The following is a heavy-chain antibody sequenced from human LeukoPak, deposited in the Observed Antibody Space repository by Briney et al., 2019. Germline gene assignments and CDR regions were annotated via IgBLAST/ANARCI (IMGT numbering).Heavy chain of an antibody. D-gene: IGHD2-21*01. CDR1: GFTFDTYS. V-gene: IGHV3-21*01. Sequence: PGGSLRLSCAASGFTFDTYSLNWVRQAPGKGLEWVSSISSSSSFIDYADSVKGRFTISRDNSKNTLYLQMNSLRAEDTAVYYCARVRGNVVVIALIDYWGQGTLVTVSS. J-gene: IGHJ4*02. CDR2: ISSSSSFI. CDR3: ARVRGNVVVIALIDY.